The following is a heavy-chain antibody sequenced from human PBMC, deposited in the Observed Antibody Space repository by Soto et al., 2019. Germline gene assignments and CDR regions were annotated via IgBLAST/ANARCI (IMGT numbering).Heavy chain of an antibody. CDR2: INAGNGNT. CDR3: ARDPSYYGMDV. J-gene: IGHJ6*02. V-gene: IGHV1-3*01. CDR1: GATFTGYA. Sequence: GASVKVSCKASGATFTGYAFHWVRQAPGQRLEWMGWINAGNGNTKYSQKFQGRFTITRDTSASTAYMELSSLRSEDTAVYYCARDPSYYGMDVWGQGTTVTVSS.